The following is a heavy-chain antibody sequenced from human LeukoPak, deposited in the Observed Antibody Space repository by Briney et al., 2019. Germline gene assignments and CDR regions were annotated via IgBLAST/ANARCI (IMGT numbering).Heavy chain of an antibody. CDR1: GFTFSSYA. J-gene: IGHJ4*02. V-gene: IGHV3-23*01. Sequence: PGGSLRLSCAASGFTFSSYAMSWVRQAPGKGLEWVSAISGSGTSTYYADSVKGRFTISRDNSKNTLYLQMNSLRAEDTAVYYCAREPGGSDIVATIEDYWGQGTLVTVSS. D-gene: IGHD5-12*01. CDR2: ISGSGTST. CDR3: AREPGGSDIVATIEDY.